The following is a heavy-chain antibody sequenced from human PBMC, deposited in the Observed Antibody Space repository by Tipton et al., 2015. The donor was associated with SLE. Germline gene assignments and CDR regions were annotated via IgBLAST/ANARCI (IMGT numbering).Heavy chain of an antibody. CDR3: ARGGVGGYDYFDH. V-gene: IGHV4-4*01. D-gene: IGHD5-12*01. J-gene: IGHJ4*02. CDR2: IYHSGNI. Sequence: GSLRLSCTVSGVSISSGNWWTWVRQSPGKGLEWVGEIYHSGNINYNPSLKSRLTISVDKYRNQFFLQLTSVTAADTAVYFCARGGVGGYDYFDHWGQGTLVTVSS. CDR1: GVSISSGNW.